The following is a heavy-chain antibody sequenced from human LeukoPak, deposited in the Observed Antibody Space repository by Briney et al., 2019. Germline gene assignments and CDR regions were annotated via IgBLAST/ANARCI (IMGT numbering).Heavy chain of an antibody. CDR3: ARGYYDSSGYPNYFDY. V-gene: IGHV1-2*06. Sequence: ASVKVSCKASGYTFTGYYMHWVRQAPGQGLEWMGRINPNSGGTNYAQKFQGRVTMTRDTSISTAYMELSRLRSDDTAVYYCARGYYDSSGYPNYFDYWGQGTLVTVSS. J-gene: IGHJ4*02. CDR1: GYTFTGYY. D-gene: IGHD3-22*01. CDR2: INPNSGGT.